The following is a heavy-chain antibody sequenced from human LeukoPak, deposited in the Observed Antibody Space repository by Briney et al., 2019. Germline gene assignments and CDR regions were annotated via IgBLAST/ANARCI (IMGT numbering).Heavy chain of an antibody. J-gene: IGHJ3*02. CDR2: FCWNSGTI. Sequence: GRSLRLSCAASGFTFGDFAMHWVRQAPVKGLEWVTGFCWNSGTIGYAGSVKGRFTIFRDNGKDSPDLQINSPGAEGPALYFGAKDERYSYGSNAFDNWGQGTMVTVSS. CDR1: GFTFGDFA. D-gene: IGHD5-18*01. CDR3: AKDERYSYGSNAFDN. V-gene: IGHV3-9*01.